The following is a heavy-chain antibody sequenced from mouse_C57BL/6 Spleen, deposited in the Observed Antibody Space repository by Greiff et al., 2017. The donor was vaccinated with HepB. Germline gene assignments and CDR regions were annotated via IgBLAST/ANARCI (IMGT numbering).Heavy chain of an antibody. Sequence: EVKVEESGGGLVKPGGSLKLSCAASGFTFSSYTMSWVRQTPEKRLEWVATISGGGGNTYYPDSVKGRFTISRDNAKNTLYLQMSSLRSEATTLYYCARHLYYDYDGYYFDYWGQGTTLTVSS. CDR2: ISGGGGNT. J-gene: IGHJ2*01. D-gene: IGHD2-4*01. CDR3: ARHLYYDYDGYYFDY. CDR1: GFTFSSYT. V-gene: IGHV5-9*01.